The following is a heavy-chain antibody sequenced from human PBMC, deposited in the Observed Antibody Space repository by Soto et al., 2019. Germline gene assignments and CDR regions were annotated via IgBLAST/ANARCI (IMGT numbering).Heavy chain of an antibody. CDR3: AREAPLRLYYYYGMDV. CDR1: DFTSTSNS. J-gene: IGHJ6*02. V-gene: IGHV1-3*01. D-gene: IGHD2-8*01. Sequence: ASAKVSWKAFDFTSTSNSIYWLRHSPGKRLEWMGLINAGNGNTKYSQKFQGRVTMTTDTSTSTAYMELRSLRSDDTAVYYCAREAPLRLYYYYGMDVWGQGTTVTVSS. CDR2: INAGNGNT.